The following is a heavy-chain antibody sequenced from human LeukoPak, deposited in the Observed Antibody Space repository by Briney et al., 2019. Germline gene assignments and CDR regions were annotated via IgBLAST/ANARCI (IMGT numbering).Heavy chain of an antibody. V-gene: IGHV3-66*01. Sequence: GGSPRLSCAASGFTVSSNYMSWVRQAPGKGLEWVSVIYSGGNTYYADSVKGRFTISRDNSKNTLYLQMNSLRAEDTAVYYCARGGSYYEWDYWGQGTLVTVSS. CDR1: GFTVSSNY. CDR2: IYSGGNT. D-gene: IGHD1-26*01. J-gene: IGHJ4*02. CDR3: ARGGSYYEWDY.